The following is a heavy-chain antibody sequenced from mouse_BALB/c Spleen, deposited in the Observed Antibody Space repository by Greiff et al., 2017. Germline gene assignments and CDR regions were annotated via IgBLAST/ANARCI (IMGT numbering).Heavy chain of an antibody. Sequence: EVNAVESGGGLVKPGGSLKLSCAASGFAFSSYDMSWVRQTPEKRLEWVAYISSGGGSTYYPDTVKGRFTISRDNAKNTLYLQMSSLKSEDTAMYYCARGITTVVARRYYAMDYWGQGTSVTVSS. CDR3: ARGITTVVARRYYAMDY. V-gene: IGHV5-12-1*01. D-gene: IGHD1-1*01. J-gene: IGHJ4*01. CDR1: GFAFSSYD. CDR2: ISSGGGST.